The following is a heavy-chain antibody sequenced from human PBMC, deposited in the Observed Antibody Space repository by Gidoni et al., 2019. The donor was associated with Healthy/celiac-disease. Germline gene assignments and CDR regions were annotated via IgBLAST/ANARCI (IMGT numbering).Heavy chain of an antibody. CDR2: IYSGGST. D-gene: IGHD3-10*01. Sequence: EVQLVESGGGLVQPGGSLRLSCAASGFTVSSNYMSWVRQAPGKGLEWVSVIYSGGSTYYADSVKGRFTISRDNSKNTLYLQMNSLRAEDTAVYYCASSSFGGYSGMDVWGQGTTVTVSS. J-gene: IGHJ6*02. CDR3: ASSSFGGYSGMDV. V-gene: IGHV3-66*02. CDR1: GFTVSSNY.